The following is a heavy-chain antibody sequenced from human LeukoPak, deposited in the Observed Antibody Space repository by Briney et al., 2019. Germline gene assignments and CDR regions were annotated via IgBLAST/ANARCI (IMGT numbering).Heavy chain of an antibody. CDR2: IYYSSST. CDR3: ATDSEWSRYYSHY. D-gene: IGHD3-3*01. Sequence: SETLSLTCTVSGGSISSYYWSWIRQPPGQGLEWIGYIYYSSSTDYNPSLKSRVTISVDTSKNQFSLKLSSVTAADTAVYYCATDSEWSRYYSHYWGQGTLVTVSS. V-gene: IGHV4-59*12. CDR1: GGSISSYY. J-gene: IGHJ4*02.